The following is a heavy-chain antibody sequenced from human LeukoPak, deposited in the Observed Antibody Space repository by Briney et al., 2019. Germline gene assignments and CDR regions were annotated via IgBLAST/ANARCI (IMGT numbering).Heavy chain of an antibody. V-gene: IGHV1-18*01. CDR2: ISAYNGNT. CDR1: GYTFTSYD. Sequence: ASVKDSCKASGYTFTSYDINWVRQATGQGLEWMGWISAYNGNTNYAQKLQGRVTMTTDTSTSTAYMELRSLRSDDTAVYYCARVVVPAAPTFNYYYYYMDVWGKGTTVTVSS. D-gene: IGHD2-2*01. CDR3: ARVVVPAAPTFNYYYYYMDV. J-gene: IGHJ6*03.